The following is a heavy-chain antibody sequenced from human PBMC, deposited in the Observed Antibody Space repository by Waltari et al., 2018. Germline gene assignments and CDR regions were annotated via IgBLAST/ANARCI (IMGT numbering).Heavy chain of an antibody. V-gene: IGHV4-59*08. CDR1: GAFLRDAP. D-gene: IGHD3-22*01. J-gene: IGHJ4*02. CDR2: LRNTGDT. CDR3: ARLPTKYYDSIGWGFFDQ. Sequence: HVPLQESGPGLVKPSDTLSLTCTVSGAFLRDAPWTSIRQAPGKGLELIAYLRNTGDTKCTPSLESRVTGSAVTSKKQFSLRLTSVTAADTAVYYCARLPTKYYDSIGWGFFDQWGQGILVTVSS.